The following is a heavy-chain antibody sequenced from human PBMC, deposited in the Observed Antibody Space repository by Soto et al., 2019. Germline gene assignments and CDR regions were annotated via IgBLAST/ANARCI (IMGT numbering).Heavy chain of an antibody. CDR1: GGSISSYY. CDR2: IYTSGST. Sequence: SETLSLTCTVSGGSISSYYWSWIRQPAGKGLEWIGRIYTSGSTNYNPSLKSRVTMSVDTSKNQFSLKLSSVTAAGTAVYYCARAGYDSSGYYYGMDVWGQGTTVTVSS. D-gene: IGHD3-22*01. V-gene: IGHV4-4*07. J-gene: IGHJ6*02. CDR3: ARAGYDSSGYYYGMDV.